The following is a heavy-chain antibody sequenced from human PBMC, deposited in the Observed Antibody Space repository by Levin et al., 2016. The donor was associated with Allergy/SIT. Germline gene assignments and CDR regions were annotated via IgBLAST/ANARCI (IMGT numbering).Heavy chain of an antibody. CDR2: IDPSDSYT. J-gene: IGHJ4*02. CDR3: ARHYCKGVSCSDYFDF. D-gene: IGHD2-15*01. CDR1: GYSFSSYW. Sequence: KVSCKGSGYSFSSYWITWVRQMPGKGLEWMGRIDPSDSYTNYSPSFQGHVTISVEKSSSTAYLQWSSLKASDTAMYYCARHYCKGVSCSDYFDFWGQGTLVTVSS. V-gene: IGHV5-10-1*01.